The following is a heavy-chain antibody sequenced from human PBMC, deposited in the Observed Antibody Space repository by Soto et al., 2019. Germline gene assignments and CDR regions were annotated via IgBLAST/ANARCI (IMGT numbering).Heavy chain of an antibody. V-gene: IGHV3-48*01. Sequence: GGSLRLSCAPSRFTFSSYSKNWVRQAPGKGLEWVSYITSSSSTIYYVDSVKGRVTISRDDAKNSIYLQMNSLRAEETAVYYCARDPLFGAIDYWGLGTLVTVSS. CDR2: ITSSSSTI. D-gene: IGHD3-16*01. CDR3: ARDPLFGAIDY. CDR1: RFTFSSYS. J-gene: IGHJ4*02.